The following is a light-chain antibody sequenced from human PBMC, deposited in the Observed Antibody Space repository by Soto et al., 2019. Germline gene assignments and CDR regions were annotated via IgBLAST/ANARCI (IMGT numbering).Light chain of an antibody. Sequence: EIVLTQSPATLSLSPGERATLSCRASQSVSSYLAWYQQKPGQAPRLLIYDASNRATGIPARFSGSGSGTDFTLTISSLEHEDFEVYYCQQRRNWPLTLGHGTKVDIK. V-gene: IGKV3-11*01. J-gene: IGKJ3*01. CDR2: DAS. CDR3: QQRRNWPLT. CDR1: QSVSSY.